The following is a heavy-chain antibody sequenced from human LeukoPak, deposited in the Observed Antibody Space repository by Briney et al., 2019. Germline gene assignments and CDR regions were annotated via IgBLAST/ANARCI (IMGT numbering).Heavy chain of an antibody. CDR3: ATISGELLSTTVTTWVAIDY. D-gene: IGHD4-17*01. CDR2: ISGKNGNT. J-gene: IGHJ4*02. Sequence: ASVKVSCKASGYIFISYGISCVRQVPGQGLEWMGWISGKNGNTIYAQKYQGRVTMTTDTSTSTAYMELRSLRSDDTAVYYCATISGELLSTTVTTWVAIDYWGQGTLVTVSS. CDR1: GYIFISYG. V-gene: IGHV1-18*01.